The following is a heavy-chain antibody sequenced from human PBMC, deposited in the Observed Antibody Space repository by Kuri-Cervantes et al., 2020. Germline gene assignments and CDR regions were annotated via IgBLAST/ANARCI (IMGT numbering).Heavy chain of an antibody. Sequence: SVKVSCKASGGTFSSYAISWVRQAPGQGLEWMGWIIPFFGKANYAQKFQGRVTITTDESTSTAYMELSSLRSDDTAVYYCATRTPYYDSSGYSGGMQSAFDIWGQGTMVTVSS. J-gene: IGHJ3*02. CDR2: IIPFFGKA. CDR3: ATRTPYYDSSGYSGGMQSAFDI. CDR1: GGTFSSYA. D-gene: IGHD3-22*01. V-gene: IGHV1-69*05.